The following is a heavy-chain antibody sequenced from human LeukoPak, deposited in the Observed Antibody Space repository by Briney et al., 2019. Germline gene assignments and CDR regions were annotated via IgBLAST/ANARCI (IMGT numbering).Heavy chain of an antibody. V-gene: IGHV4-59*12. CDR2: IYYSGST. CDR1: GGSISSYY. D-gene: IGHD6-13*01. CDR3: ARAPPSSWHGTNGDY. J-gene: IGHJ4*02. Sequence: PSGTLSLTCTVSGGSISSYYWSWNRQPPGKGLEWIGYIYYSGSTNYNPSLKSRVTISVDTSKNQFSLKLSSVTAADTAVYYCARAPPSSWHGTNGDYWGQGTLVIVSS.